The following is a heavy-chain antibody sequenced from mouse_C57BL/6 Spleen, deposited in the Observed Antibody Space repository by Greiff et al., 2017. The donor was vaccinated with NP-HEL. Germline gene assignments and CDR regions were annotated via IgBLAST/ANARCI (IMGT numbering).Heavy chain of an antibody. V-gene: IGHV1-61*01. D-gene: IGHD2-3*01. CDR1: GYTFTSYW. Sequence: QVQLQQPGAELVRPGSSVKLSCKASGYTFTSYWMDWVKQRPGQGLEWIGNIYPSDSETHYNQKFKDKATLTVDKSSSTAYMQLSSLTSEDSAVYYCARRMIYDGYPYFDYWGQGTTLTVSS. J-gene: IGHJ2*01. CDR3: ARRMIYDGYPYFDY. CDR2: IYPSDSET.